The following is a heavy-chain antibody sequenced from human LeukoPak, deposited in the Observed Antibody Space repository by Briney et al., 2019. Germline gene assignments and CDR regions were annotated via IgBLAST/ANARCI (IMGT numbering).Heavy chain of an antibody. V-gene: IGHV3-30-3*01. J-gene: IGHJ6*02. D-gene: IGHD1-26*01. CDR3: AREEGATADVWYYGMDV. CDR2: KSYHGSNE. Sequence: GGSLRLSCAASGFTFISYAMHWVRQAPGKGLEWVAVKSYHGSNEYYTDSVKGRFTISRDNSKNTLYLQMNSLRAEDTAVYYCAREEGATADVWYYGMDVWGQGTTVTVSS. CDR1: GFTFISYA.